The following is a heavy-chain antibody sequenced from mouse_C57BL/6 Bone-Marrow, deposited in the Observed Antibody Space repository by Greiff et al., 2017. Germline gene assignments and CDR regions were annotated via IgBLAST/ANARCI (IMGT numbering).Heavy chain of an antibody. CDR1: GFTFSDYY. Sequence: EVQRVESGGGLVQPGGSLKLSCAASGFTFSDYYMYWVRQTPEKRLEWVAYISNGGGSTYYPDTVKGRFTISRDNAKNTLYLQMSRLKSEDTAMYYCARQPGSTWYFDVWGTGTTVTVSS. V-gene: IGHV5-12*01. CDR2: ISNGGGST. J-gene: IGHJ1*03. D-gene: IGHD1-1*01. CDR3: ARQPGSTWYFDV.